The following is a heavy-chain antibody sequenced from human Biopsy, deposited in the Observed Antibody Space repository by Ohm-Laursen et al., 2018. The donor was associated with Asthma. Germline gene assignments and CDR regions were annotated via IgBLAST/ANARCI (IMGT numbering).Heavy chain of an antibody. CDR3: ARQSGQDYGDSSGFDI. CDR1: GFVFSQCG. V-gene: IGHV3-30*03. Sequence: SLRLSCAAPGFVFSQCGMHWVRQGPGKGLEWVALVSSDGHNKYYEDSVKGRFTISRDNSRNRLCLQINRLTVEDSAVYFCARQSGQDYGDSSGFDIWGQGTKVAVSS. J-gene: IGHJ3*02. CDR2: VSSDGHNK. D-gene: IGHD3-22*01.